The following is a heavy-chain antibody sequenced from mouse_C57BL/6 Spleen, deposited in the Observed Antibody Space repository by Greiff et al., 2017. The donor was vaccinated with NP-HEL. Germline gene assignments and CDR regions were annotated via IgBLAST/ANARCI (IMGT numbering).Heavy chain of an antibody. D-gene: IGHD2-12*01. V-gene: IGHV1-39*01. Sequence: VQLQQSGPELVKPGASVKISCKASGYSFTDYNMNWVKQSNGKSLEWIGVINPNYGTTSYNHTFKGKATLTVAQSSSTAYMQLNSLTSEDAAVYYCASPYRGGFDYWGQGTTLTVSS. CDR2: INPNYGTT. CDR3: ASPYRGGFDY. J-gene: IGHJ2*01. CDR1: GYSFTDYN.